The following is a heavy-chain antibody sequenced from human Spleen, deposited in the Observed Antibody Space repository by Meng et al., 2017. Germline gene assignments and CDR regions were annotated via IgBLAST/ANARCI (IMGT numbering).Heavy chain of an antibody. D-gene: IGHD2-21*01. CDR1: GFTFSSCG. V-gene: IGHV3-74*02. Sequence: VQLVESGGGVVQPGRSLRLSCAASGFTFSSCGMHWVRQAPGKGLVWVSRTDEYGTTTNYAGAVQGRFTIFRDNAQDTLYLQMSSLRVEDTAVYYCVRDLVGRYDSWGPGTLVTVSS. CDR2: TDEYGTTT. CDR3: VRDLVGRYDS. J-gene: IGHJ4*02.